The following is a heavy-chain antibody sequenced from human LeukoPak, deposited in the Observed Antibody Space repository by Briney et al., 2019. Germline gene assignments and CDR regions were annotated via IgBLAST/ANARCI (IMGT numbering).Heavy chain of an antibody. V-gene: IGHV3-23*01. Sequence: GGSLRLSYAASGFTFSNYGMSWVRQSPGKGLEWVSRVSGSGGRTYYADSVKGRFTISRDNSKNTLSLQINNLRADDTAVYYCAKSYASGSFSDYWGKGTLVTVSS. CDR2: VSGSGGRT. J-gene: IGHJ4*02. CDR1: GFTFSNYG. D-gene: IGHD3-10*01. CDR3: AKSYASGSFSDY.